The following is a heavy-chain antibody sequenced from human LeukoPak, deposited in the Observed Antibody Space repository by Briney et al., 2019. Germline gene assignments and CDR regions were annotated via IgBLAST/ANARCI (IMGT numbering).Heavy chain of an antibody. CDR1: GGSISSSNW. Sequence: SGTLSLTCAVSGGSISSSNWWSWVRQPPGKGLEWIGEINHSGITNYNPSLKSRVTISVDNSKNQLSLKLSSVTAADTAVYYCARKNDFDIWGQGTLVTVSS. V-gene: IGHV4-4*02. CDR3: ARKNDFDI. J-gene: IGHJ3*02. D-gene: IGHD2/OR15-2a*01. CDR2: INHSGIT.